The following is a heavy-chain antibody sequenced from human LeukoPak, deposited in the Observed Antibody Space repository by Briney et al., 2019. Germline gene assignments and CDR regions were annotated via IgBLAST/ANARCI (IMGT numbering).Heavy chain of an antibody. Sequence: ASVKVSCKASGYTFTGYYMHWVRQAPGQGLEWMGWINPNSGGTNYAQKFQGRVTMTRDASISTAYMELSRLRSDDTAVDYCARALTYYYDSSGHDFDYWGQGTLVTVSS. V-gene: IGHV1-2*02. J-gene: IGHJ4*02. CDR2: INPNSGGT. CDR3: ARALTYYYDSSGHDFDY. D-gene: IGHD3-22*01. CDR1: GYTFTGYY.